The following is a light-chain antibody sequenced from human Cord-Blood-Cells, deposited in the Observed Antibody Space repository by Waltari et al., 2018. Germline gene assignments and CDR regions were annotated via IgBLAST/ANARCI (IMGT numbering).Light chain of an antibody. CDR3: CSYAGSYTYV. Sequence: QSALTQPRSVSGSPGQSVTISCTGTSSDVGGYNYVSWYQQHQGKAPKLMIYDVSKRPSGVPDRFSGYKAGNTASLTISGLQAEDEADYYCCSYAGSYTYVFGTGTKVTVL. CDR1: SSDVGGYNY. CDR2: DVS. V-gene: IGLV2-11*01. J-gene: IGLJ1*01.